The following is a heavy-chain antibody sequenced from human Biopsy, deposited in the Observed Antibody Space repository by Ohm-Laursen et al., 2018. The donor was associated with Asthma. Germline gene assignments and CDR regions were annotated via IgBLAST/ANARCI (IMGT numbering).Heavy chain of an antibody. CDR2: IKPGGTER. CDR3: TRTVAATPYDY. D-gene: IGHD4-17*01. Sequence: SLRLSCAASGFSFNSYGMHWVRQAPGKDLEWVANIKPGGTERYYVDSVKGRFTISRDSANNSLYLQMKFLGAEDTAVYYCTRTVAATPYDYWGQGTLVTVSS. V-gene: IGHV3-7*01. CDR1: GFSFNSYG. J-gene: IGHJ4*02.